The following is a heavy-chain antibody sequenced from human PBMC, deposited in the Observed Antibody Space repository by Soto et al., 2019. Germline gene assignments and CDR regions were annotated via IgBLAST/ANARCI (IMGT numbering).Heavy chain of an antibody. CDR3: AKQVSFIGGRCKYDAFAI. V-gene: IGHV3-23*01. CDR1: GFTVSSHA. J-gene: IGHJ3*02. D-gene: IGHD2-15*01. Sequence: GGSLRLSCEGSGFTVSSHAMTWIRQAPGKGPEWVSTVTADGGTYYADSVKGRFAMSRDTSENTLYLQMNSLGAEDTAAYYCAKQVSFIGGRCKYDAFAIRCQAIMVTVS. CDR2: VTADGGT.